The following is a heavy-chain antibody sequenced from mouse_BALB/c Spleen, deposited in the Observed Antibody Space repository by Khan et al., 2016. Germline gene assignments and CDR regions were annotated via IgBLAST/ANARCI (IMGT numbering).Heavy chain of an antibody. D-gene: IGHD2-2*01. CDR2: IFPGSGIT. CDR1: GYSFTSDY. V-gene: IGHV1-66*01. J-gene: IGHJ1*01. CDR3: ARGPYAYDWYFDV. Sequence: QIQLVQSGPELVKPGASVKMPCKASGYSFTSDYIHWVKQRPGQGLEGIGWIFPGSGITRYNEKFKGKATLTADTSSSTVYMQFSSLTSEDSAVYLCARGPYAYDWYFDVWGAGTTVTVSS.